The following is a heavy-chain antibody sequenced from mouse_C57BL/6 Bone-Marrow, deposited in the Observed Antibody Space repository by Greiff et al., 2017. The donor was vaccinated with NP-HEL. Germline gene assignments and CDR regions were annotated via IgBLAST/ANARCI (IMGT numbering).Heavy chain of an antibody. CDR2: ISSGGSYT. Sequence: EVQGVESGGDLVKPGGSLKLSCAASGFTFSSYGMSWVRQTPDKRLEWVATISSGGSYTYYPDSVKGRFTISRDNAKNTLYLQMSSLKSEDTAMYYCAKLRGAWFAYWGQGTLVTVSA. J-gene: IGHJ3*01. CDR1: GFTFSSYG. CDR3: AKLRGAWFAY. V-gene: IGHV5-6*01. D-gene: IGHD1-1*01.